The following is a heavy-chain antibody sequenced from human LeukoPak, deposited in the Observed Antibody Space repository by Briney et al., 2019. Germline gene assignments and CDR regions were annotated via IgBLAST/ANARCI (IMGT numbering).Heavy chain of an antibody. J-gene: IGHJ2*01. CDR2: IYSAGNT. V-gene: IGHV3-66*01. CDR3: ARGNWYFDI. CDR1: GFTVSSNY. Sequence: GGTLRHSCAASGFTVSSNYMTRVRQAPGSGLEWVSLIYSAGNTYYADSVKGRFTISRDNSKNTLYLQMNSLRADDTGVYYCARGNWYFDIWGRGTLVTVSS.